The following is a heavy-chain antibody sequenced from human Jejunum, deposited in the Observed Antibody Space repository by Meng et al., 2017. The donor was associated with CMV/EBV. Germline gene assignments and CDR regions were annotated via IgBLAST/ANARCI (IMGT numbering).Heavy chain of an antibody. CDR2: ISVGSTVI. Sequence: CEASGFPFNSHGMNWVRQAPGKGLEWVSYISVGSTVIYYADSVRGRFTISRDNANNALYLQMNSLRADDTAIYYCARDSFPYSSDNWGQGTLVTVSS. D-gene: IGHD2-15*01. V-gene: IGHV3-48*04. J-gene: IGHJ4*02. CDR3: ARDSFPYSSDN. CDR1: GFPFNSHG.